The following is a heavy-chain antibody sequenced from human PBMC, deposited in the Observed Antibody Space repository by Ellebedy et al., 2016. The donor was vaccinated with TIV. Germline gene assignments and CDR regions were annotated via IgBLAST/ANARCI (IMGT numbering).Heavy chain of an antibody. V-gene: IGHV3-74*01. CDR3: AKCTDDNYYYMDV. Sequence: GESLKISCAASGFPFGIFWMHWVRQAPGKGLVWVSGIHSDGSITNYGDSVKGRFTISRDNSKNTLYLQMNSLRAEDTAVYYCAKCTDDNYYYMDVWGKGTTVTVSS. J-gene: IGHJ6*03. D-gene: IGHD5-24*01. CDR2: IHSDGSIT. CDR1: GFPFGIFW.